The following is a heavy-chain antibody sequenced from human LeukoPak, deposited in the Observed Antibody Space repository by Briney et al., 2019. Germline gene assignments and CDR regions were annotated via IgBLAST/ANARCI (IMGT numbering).Heavy chain of an antibody. J-gene: IGHJ3*02. CDR2: IYYSGST. V-gene: IGHV4-39*01. CDR1: GGSISSSSYY. CDR3: ARLRDDAFDI. Sequence: SETLSLTCTVSGGSISSSSYYWGWIRQPPGKGLEWIGNIYYSGSTYYNPSLKSRVTISVHTSKKQFSLNLSSVTAADTAVFYCARLRDDAFDIWGQGTMVTVSS.